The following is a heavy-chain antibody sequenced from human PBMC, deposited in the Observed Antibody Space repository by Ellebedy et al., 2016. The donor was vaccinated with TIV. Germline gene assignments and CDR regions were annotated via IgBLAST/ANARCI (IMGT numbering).Heavy chain of an antibody. V-gene: IGHV4-34*01. Sequence: MPSETLSLTCAVYGVSFNNYYWSWIRQFPGKGLEWIGEFNLRGTTNYNPSLKSRVTISVDTSKNWFSLKLNSVTAAETAVYYCAKWTVGYCSSASCYTGDYWGQGTRVTVSS. CDR1: GVSFNNYY. J-gene: IGHJ4*02. CDR2: FNLRGTT. D-gene: IGHD2-2*02. CDR3: AKWTVGYCSSASCYTGDY.